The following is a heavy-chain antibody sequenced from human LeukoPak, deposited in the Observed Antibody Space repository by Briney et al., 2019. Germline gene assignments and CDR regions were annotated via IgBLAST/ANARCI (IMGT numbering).Heavy chain of an antibody. CDR1: GFTFSDGW. J-gene: IGHJ3*01. Sequence: GESLRLPCAASGFTFSDGWMSWVRQVPGKGLEWVGRIKSKIDGEPREYAAPVEGRFSISRDDSKATVYLQMSGLRTEDTALYYCTTDSGAFDVWGRGTMVTVSS. CDR3: TTDSGAFDV. D-gene: IGHD3-10*01. V-gene: IGHV3-15*01. CDR2: IKSKIDGEPR.